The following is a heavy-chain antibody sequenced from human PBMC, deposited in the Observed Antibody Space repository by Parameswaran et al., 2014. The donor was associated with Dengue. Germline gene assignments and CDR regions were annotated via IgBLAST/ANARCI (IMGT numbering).Heavy chain of an antibody. Sequence: WIRQPPGKGLVWVSRINSDGSSTSYADSVKGRFTISRDNAKNTLYLQMNSLRAEDAAVYYCARDTGPKGAAGSRWDVWGQGTTVTVSS. D-gene: IGHD6-13*01. CDR3: ARDTGPKGAAGSRWDV. CDR2: INSDGSST. J-gene: IGHJ6*02. V-gene: IGHV3-74*01.